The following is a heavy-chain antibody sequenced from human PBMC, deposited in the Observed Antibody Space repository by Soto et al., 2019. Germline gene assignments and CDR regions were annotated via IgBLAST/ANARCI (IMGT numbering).Heavy chain of an antibody. V-gene: IGHV2-5*02. D-gene: IGHD3-3*01. Sequence: QITLNESGPTVVRPTETLTLTCRFSGFSLTTSGVGVGWIRQSPGKAPEWLALIYWDDDKRYSASLKSRLNITKDTSKNQVVLTVSDLDPTDTATYYCAHRVLRTVFGLVTTTAIFFDFWGPGTPVAVSS. J-gene: IGHJ4*02. CDR1: GFSLTTSGVG. CDR2: IYWDDDK. CDR3: AHRVLRTVFGLVTTTAIFFDF.